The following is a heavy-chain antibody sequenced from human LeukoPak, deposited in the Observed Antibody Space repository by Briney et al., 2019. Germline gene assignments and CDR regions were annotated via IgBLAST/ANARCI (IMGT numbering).Heavy chain of an antibody. CDR1: GFTFSSYG. Sequence: QPGRSPRLSCAASGFTFSSYGMHWVRQAPGKGLEWVAVIWYDGSNKYYADSVKGRFTISRDNSKNTLYLQMSSLRAEDTAVYYCARDTGSSFDYWGQGTLVTVSS. D-gene: IGHD4-17*01. J-gene: IGHJ4*02. CDR2: IWYDGSNK. V-gene: IGHV3-33*01. CDR3: ARDTGSSFDY.